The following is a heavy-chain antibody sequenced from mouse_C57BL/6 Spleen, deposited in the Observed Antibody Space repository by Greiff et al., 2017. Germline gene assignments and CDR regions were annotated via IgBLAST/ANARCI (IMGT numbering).Heavy chain of an antibody. Sequence: EVQLQQSGEGLVKPGGSLKLSCAASGFTFSSYAMSWVRQTQEKRLEWVAYISSGGDYIYYADTVNGRFTISRDNARNTLYLQMSRLKSEDTAMYYCTRADYDGSRGYWYCDVWGTGTTVTVSS. J-gene: IGHJ1*03. CDR1: GFTFSSYA. CDR2: ISSGGDYI. CDR3: TRADYDGSRGYWYCDV. V-gene: IGHV5-9-1*02. D-gene: IGHD1-1*01.